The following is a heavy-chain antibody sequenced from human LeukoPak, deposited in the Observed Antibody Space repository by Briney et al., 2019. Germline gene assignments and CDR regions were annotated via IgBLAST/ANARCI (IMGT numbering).Heavy chain of an antibody. V-gene: IGHV4-34*01. J-gene: IGHJ4*02. CDR1: GGSFSGYY. D-gene: IGHD1-1*01. Sequence: SQTLSLTCAVYGGSFSGYYWSWIRQPPGKGLEWIGEINHSGSTNYNPSLKSRVTISVDTSKNQFSLKLSPVTAADTAVYYCARGELDENFDYWGQGTLVTVSS. CDR2: INHSGST. CDR3: ARGELDENFDY.